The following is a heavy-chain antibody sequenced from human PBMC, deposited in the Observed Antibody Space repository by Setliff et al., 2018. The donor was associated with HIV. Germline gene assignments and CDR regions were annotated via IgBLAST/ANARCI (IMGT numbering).Heavy chain of an antibody. Sequence: GGSLRLSCAASGFTFSTYGLNWVRQAPGKGLGWISYLNNDGTTIYYADSVRGRFTISRDNARDSLYLQMNSLRAEDTAVYYCVRDTTSGWMLTNWGQGTLVTVSS. J-gene: IGHJ4*02. CDR3: VRDTTSGWMLTN. CDR1: GFTFSTYG. CDR2: LNNDGTTI. D-gene: IGHD6-25*01. V-gene: IGHV3-48*04.